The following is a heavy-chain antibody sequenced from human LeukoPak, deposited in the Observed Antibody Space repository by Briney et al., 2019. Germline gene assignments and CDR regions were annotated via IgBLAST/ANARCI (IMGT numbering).Heavy chain of an antibody. Sequence: ASVKVSCKASGYSFDRYGISWVRQAPGQGLEWLGWIGAFNGNTNYAQNLQGRVTMTADTSTTTAYMELRSLSADDTAVYYCARDFLSYDGSENHFEDTFDIWGQGTMVTVSS. V-gene: IGHV1-18*01. CDR1: GYSFDRYG. CDR3: ARDFLSYDGSENHFEDTFDI. CDR2: IGAFNGNT. D-gene: IGHD3-22*01. J-gene: IGHJ3*02.